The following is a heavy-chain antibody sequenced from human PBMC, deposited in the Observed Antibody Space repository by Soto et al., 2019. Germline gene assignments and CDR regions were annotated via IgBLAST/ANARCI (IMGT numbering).Heavy chain of an antibody. CDR3: ARASNGVCYHCLDY. J-gene: IGHJ4*02. V-gene: IGHV3-21*01. Sequence: GGSLRLSCAASGFTFSSYSMNWVRQAPGKGLEWVSSISSSSSYINYADSVKGRFTISRDNAKNSLYLQMNSLRAEDTAVYYCARASNGVCYHCLDYWGQGTLVTVSS. CDR1: GFTFSSYS. CDR2: ISSSSSYI. D-gene: IGHD2-8*01.